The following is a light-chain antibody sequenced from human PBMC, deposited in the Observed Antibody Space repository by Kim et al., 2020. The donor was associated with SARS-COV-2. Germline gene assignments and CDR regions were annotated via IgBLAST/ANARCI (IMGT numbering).Light chain of an antibody. CDR1: QDISNF. Sequence: SASVGDRVTITCQASQDISNFLNWHQQEPGKAPKLLIYHASNLETGVPARFIGSRSGTNFTFTISSLQPGDIATYYCQQYDSLPYTFGQGTKLEI. CDR2: HAS. CDR3: QQYDSLPYT. V-gene: IGKV1-33*01. J-gene: IGKJ2*01.